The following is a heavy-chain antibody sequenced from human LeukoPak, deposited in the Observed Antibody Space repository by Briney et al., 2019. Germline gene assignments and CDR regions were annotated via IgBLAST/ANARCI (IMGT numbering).Heavy chain of an antibody. Sequence: SETLSLTCAVYGGSFSRYYWSWIRQSPGKGLERIAEIDHRGDTNYNPSVKSRVTISVDTSKNQFSLKVRSLSAADTAVYYCARGATISETGYFDFWGQGTLVTVSS. D-gene: IGHD5-24*01. CDR2: IDHRGDT. V-gene: IGHV4-34*01. CDR1: GGSFSRYY. J-gene: IGHJ4*03. CDR3: ARGATISETGYFDF.